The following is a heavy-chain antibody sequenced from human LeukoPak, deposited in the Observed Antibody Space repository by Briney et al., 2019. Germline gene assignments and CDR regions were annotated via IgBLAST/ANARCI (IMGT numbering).Heavy chain of an antibody. CDR1: GFTFSSYT. CDR3: ARGESGHYGSGSYYHTYYYYYYMDV. CDR2: ISSGSRYI. J-gene: IGHJ6*03. Sequence: KPGGSLRLSCAASGFTFSSYTMNWVRQAPGKGLEWVSSISSGSRYIYYADSLKGRFTISRDNAKNSLYLQMNSLRAEDTAVYYCARGESGHYGSGSYYHTYYYYYYMDVWGKGTTVTVSS. D-gene: IGHD3-10*01. V-gene: IGHV3-21*01.